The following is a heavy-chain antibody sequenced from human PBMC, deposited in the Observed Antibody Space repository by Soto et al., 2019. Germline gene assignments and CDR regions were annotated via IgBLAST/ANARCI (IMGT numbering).Heavy chain of an antibody. CDR3: ARDQGDDYSNYQSYYYYYGMDV. J-gene: IGHJ6*02. V-gene: IGHV1-2*04. D-gene: IGHD4-4*01. Sequence: ASVKVSCKASGYTFTGYYMHWVRQAPGQGLEWMGWINPNSGGTNYAQKFQGWVTMTRDTSISTAYMKLSRLRSDDTAVYYCARDQGDDYSNYQSYYYYYGMDVWGQGTTVTVSS. CDR2: INPNSGGT. CDR1: GYTFTGYY.